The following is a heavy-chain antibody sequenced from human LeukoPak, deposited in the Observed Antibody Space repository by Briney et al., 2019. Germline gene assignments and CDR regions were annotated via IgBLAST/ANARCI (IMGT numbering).Heavy chain of an antibody. J-gene: IGHJ3*02. CDR2: ISYDGSDK. D-gene: IGHD3-10*01. CDR3: ARDIGYYGSGENDASDI. CDR1: GFTFSNYA. V-gene: IGHV3-30*04. Sequence: GGSLRLSCAASGFTFSNYAMHWVRQAPGKGLEWVAVISYDGSDKYYADSVKGRFTISRDSSKNTLYLQMNSLRAEDTAVYYCARDIGYYGSGENDASDIWAKGQWSPSLQ.